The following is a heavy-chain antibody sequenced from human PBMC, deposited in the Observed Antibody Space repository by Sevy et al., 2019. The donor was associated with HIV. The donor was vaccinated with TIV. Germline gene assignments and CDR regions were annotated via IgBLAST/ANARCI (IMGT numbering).Heavy chain of an antibody. CDR2: IYSDGTT. V-gene: IGHV3-66*01. J-gene: IGHJ4*02. D-gene: IGHD5-18*01. Sequence: GESLKISCAASGFTVNSNYMTWVRQAPGKGLEGVSVIYSDGTTYHADSVKDRFTISRDNFKNTLYLQMNSLRAEDTAVYYCARGKSGYGYALNYWGQGTLVTVSS. CDR1: GFTVNSNY. CDR3: ARGKSGYGYALNY.